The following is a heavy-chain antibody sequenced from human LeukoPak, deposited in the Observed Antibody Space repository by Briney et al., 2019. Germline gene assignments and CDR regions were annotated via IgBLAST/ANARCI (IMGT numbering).Heavy chain of an antibody. V-gene: IGHV3-48*01. Sequence: GGSLRLSRAASGFTFSSYSMNWVRQAPGKGLEWVSYISSSSSTIYYADSVKGRLTISRDSAKNSLYLQMNSLRAEDTAVYYCARPRYWTVTDAFDIWGQGTMVTVSS. D-gene: IGHD4-17*01. CDR1: GFTFSSYS. CDR2: ISSSSSTI. J-gene: IGHJ3*02. CDR3: ARPRYWTVTDAFDI.